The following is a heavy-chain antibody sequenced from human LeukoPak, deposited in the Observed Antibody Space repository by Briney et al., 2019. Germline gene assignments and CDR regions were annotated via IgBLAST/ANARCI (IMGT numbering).Heavy chain of an antibody. J-gene: IGHJ3*02. Sequence: KPSETLSLTCTVSGGSISSYYWSWIRQPPGKGLEWIGYVYYSGSTNYNPSLKSRVTISVDTSKNQFSLKLSSVAAADTAVYYCARASTAAEYLDAFDIWGQGTMVAVSS. CDR1: GGSISSYY. CDR2: VYYSGST. CDR3: ARASTAAEYLDAFDI. D-gene: IGHD6-13*01. V-gene: IGHV4-59*01.